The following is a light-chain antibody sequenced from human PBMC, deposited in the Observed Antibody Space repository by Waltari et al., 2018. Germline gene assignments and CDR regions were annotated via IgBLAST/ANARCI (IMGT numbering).Light chain of an antibody. CDR1: QDISNY. CDR3: QQYTDPPIT. J-gene: IGKJ5*01. CDR2: GAS. Sequence: DIQMTQSPSSLSASVGDRVTITCQASQDISNYLNWYQQKPGKAPKLLIYGASNLETGVPSRFSGGGYGTDFTFTISRLQPEDIATYYCQQYTDPPITFGQGTRLEI. V-gene: IGKV1-33*01.